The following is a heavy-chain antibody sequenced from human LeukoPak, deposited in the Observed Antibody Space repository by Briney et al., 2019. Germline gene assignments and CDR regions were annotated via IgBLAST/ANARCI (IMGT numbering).Heavy chain of an antibody. CDR3: ARHSGRDSSCP. CDR1: GGSISSYY. Sequence: SETLSLTCTVSGGSISSYYWNWIRQPPGKGLEWIGYIYDRGSTKYNPSLKSRVTISVDTSKNQFSLRLSSVTAADTAVNYCARHSGRDSSCPWGQGTLVIVSS. J-gene: IGHJ4*02. V-gene: IGHV4-59*08. CDR2: IYDRGST. D-gene: IGHD6-6*01.